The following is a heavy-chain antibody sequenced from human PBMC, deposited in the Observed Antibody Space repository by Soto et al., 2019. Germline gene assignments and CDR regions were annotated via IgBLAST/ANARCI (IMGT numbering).Heavy chain of an antibody. J-gene: IGHJ6*02. Sequence: GESLKISCKGSGYSFAGYWIGWVRQMPGKGLDWMGVIYPGDSDTRYSPSFHGQVTISADKSISTAYLQWSSLKASDTAMYFCARLPGVRGVFDGFNVWGQGTTVTVSS. CDR3: ARLPGVRGVFDGFNV. V-gene: IGHV5-51*01. D-gene: IGHD3-10*01. CDR1: GYSFAGYW. CDR2: IYPGDSDT.